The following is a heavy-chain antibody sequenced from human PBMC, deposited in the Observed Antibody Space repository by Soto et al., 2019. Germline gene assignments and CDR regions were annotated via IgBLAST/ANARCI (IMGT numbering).Heavy chain of an antibody. V-gene: IGHV1-3*01. CDR3: ARDTGSDVRVEPVILDY. J-gene: IGHJ4*02. CDR2: INADNGDT. D-gene: IGHD2-21*01. CDR1: GYGFRRYV. Sequence: ASVKVSCKPAGYGFRRYVLHWVRQAPGQGLEWMGWINADNGDTKYSQKFQDRVTITRDTSASIAYMEVSSLRSEDTAVYYCARDTGSDVRVEPVILDYWGQGTLVTVSS.